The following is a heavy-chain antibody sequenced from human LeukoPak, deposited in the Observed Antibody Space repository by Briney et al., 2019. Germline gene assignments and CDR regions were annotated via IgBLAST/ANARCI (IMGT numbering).Heavy chain of an antibody. J-gene: IGHJ4*02. V-gene: IGHV1-2*02. CDR1: VYTFTGYY. CDR3: ARGGPLSVGATDY. D-gene: IGHD1-26*01. CDR2: MKHNSGGT. Sequence: ASVTVSCKASVYTFTGYYMHWVRQAPSQGLEGMGWMKHNSGGTNYAQKIQGRVSVTREPSISTADMDVNRGKADVSVGYCCARGGPLSVGATDYWGQGALVTVSS.